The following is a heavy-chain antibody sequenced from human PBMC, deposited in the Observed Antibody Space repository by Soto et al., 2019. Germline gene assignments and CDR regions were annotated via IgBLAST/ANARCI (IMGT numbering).Heavy chain of an antibody. CDR1: GFTFSNAW. Sequence: GGSLRLSCTASGFTFSNAWMRWVGQAPGKGLEGVGRIKSKTDGGTTDYAAPVKGRFTISRDDSKNTLYLQMNSLKTEDTAVYYCTTRSGSYYLRAFDIWGQGTMVTVSS. J-gene: IGHJ3*02. V-gene: IGHV3-15*01. D-gene: IGHD1-26*01. CDR3: TTRSGSYYLRAFDI. CDR2: IKSKTDGGTT.